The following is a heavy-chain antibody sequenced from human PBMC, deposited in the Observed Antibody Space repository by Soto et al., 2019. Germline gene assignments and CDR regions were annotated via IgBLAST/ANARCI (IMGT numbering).Heavy chain of an antibody. V-gene: IGHV5-51*01. CDR3: ARSTWVGYCSGGSCYSPPNYYGMDV. J-gene: IGHJ6*02. Sequence: ESLKISCKGSGYSFTSYWIGWVRQMPGKGLEWMGIIYPGDSDTRYSPSFQGQVTISADKSISTAYLQWSSLKASDTAMYYCARSTWVGYCSGGSCYSPPNYYGMDVWGQGTTVTVSS. CDR2: IYPGDSDT. D-gene: IGHD2-15*01. CDR1: GYSFTSYW.